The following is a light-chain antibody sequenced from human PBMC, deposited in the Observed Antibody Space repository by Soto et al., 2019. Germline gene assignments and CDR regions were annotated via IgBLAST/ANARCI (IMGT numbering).Light chain of an antibody. CDR1: QSVSSSY. CDR3: QQYGSSGT. V-gene: IGKV3-20*01. Sequence: EIVLTQSPGTLSLSPGERATLSCWASQSVSSSYFAWYQQKPGQAPRLLIYGAFNRATGIPDRFSGSGSGADFTLTISRLEPEDFAVYYCQQYGSSGTFGQGTKVDIK. J-gene: IGKJ1*01. CDR2: GAF.